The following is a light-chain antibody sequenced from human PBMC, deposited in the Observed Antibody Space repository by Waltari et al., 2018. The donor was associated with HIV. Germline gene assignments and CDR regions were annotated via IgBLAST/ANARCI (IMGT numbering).Light chain of an antibody. CDR3: SSYTRRGTVV. V-gene: IGLV2-14*01. Sequence: QSALTQPDSVSRSPAQSIVPPCTGSPSHIRHYDYVSWYQQYPGQAPKALIYDVTSRPSGTSSRFSGSKSATTAFLAISKLQTDDEADYFCSSYTRRGTVVFGGGTRLTVL. CDR1: PSHIRHYDY. CDR2: DVT. J-gene: IGLJ2*01.